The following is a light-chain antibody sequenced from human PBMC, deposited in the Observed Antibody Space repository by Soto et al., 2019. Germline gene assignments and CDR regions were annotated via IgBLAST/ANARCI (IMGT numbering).Light chain of an antibody. V-gene: IGLV2-23*01. CDR3: CSYAGSSTHVV. J-gene: IGLJ2*01. CDR2: EGS. Sequence: QSVLTQPASVSGSPGQSITISCTGTSSDVGSYNLVSWYQQHPGKAPKLMSYEGSKRPSGVSNRFSGSKSGNTASLTISGXXXXXXXXYXCCSYAGSSTHVVFGGGTKLTVX. CDR1: SSDVGSYNL.